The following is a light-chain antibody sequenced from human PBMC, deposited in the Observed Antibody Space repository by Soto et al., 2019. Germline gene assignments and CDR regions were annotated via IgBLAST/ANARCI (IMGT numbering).Light chain of an antibody. J-gene: IGLJ3*02. Sequence: QSALTQPASVSGSPGQSITISCTGTSSDVGAYNYVSWYQQHPGKAPKLIISEVSDRPSGVSNRFSGSKSGNTASLTISGLQAEDEADYFCSSYTTTSTLWLFGGGTKLTVL. CDR1: SSDVGAYNY. CDR2: EVS. V-gene: IGLV2-14*01. CDR3: SSYTTTSTLWL.